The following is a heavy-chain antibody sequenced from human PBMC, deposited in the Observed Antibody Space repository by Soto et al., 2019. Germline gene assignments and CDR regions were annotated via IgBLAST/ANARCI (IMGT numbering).Heavy chain of an antibody. CDR1: GDTFTSYA. J-gene: IGHJ4*02. V-gene: IGHV1-69*06. D-gene: IGHD3-3*01. CDR2: VIPMFGTP. CDR3: ARNGVAGMDF. Sequence: QVQLVQSGAEVKKPGSSVKVSCTASGDTFTSYAFSWVRQAPGQGLEWMGGVIPMFGTPNYAQKFQGRLTITADKSTSTVYMELSGLTSEDTAVYFCARNGVAGMDFLGQGTLVTVSS.